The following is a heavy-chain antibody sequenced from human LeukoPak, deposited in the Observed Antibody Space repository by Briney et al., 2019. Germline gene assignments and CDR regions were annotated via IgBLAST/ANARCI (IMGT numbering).Heavy chain of an antibody. V-gene: IGHV4-39*01. CDR2: IYNTGSSA. CDR1: GGSVTSSNYY. Sequence: SETLSLTCTGSGGSVTSSNYYWGWIRQPPGKGLEWIGRIYNTGSSAYSNPSLRSRVTLSVDTSKNQFSLRLSSVTAADTAVYFCARLTNDLTTFDYWGQGALVTVSS. D-gene: IGHD3/OR15-3a*01. J-gene: IGHJ4*02. CDR3: ARLTNDLTTFDY.